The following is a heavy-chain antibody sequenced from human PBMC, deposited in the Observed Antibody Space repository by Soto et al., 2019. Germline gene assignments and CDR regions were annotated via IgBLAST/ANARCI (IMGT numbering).Heavy chain of an antibody. CDR1: GFSFSSFA. CDR2: ISGSADST. D-gene: IGHD2-8*01. CDR3: EKTRGAMIYAISVYGMDV. Sequence: EVQLLESGGGFIHPGGSLRLSCAASGFSFSSFAMNWVRQAPGKGLEWVSIISGSADSTFYADSVKGRFTISRDNSKRTLYLQINSLRAEDTAVYYCEKTRGAMIYAISVYGMDVWGQGTTVTVSS. J-gene: IGHJ6*02. V-gene: IGHV3-23*01.